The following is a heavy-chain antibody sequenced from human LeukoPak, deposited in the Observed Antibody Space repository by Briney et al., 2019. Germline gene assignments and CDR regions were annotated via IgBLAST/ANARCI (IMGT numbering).Heavy chain of an antibody. J-gene: IGHJ6*02. CDR2: ITSSGSTI. V-gene: IGHV3-48*03. D-gene: IGHD2-15*01. CDR3: ARDQAVVVAATVFSYYGMDV. Sequence: GGSLRLSCAASGFTFSSYEMNWVRQAPGKGLEWVSYITSSGSTIYYADSVKGRFTISRDNAKNSLYMQMNSLRAEDTDVYYCARDQAVVVAATVFSYYGMDVWGQGTTVTVSS. CDR1: GFTFSSYE.